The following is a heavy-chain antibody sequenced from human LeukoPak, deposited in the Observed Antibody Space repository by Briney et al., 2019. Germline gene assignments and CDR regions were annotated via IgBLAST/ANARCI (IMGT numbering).Heavy chain of an antibody. D-gene: IGHD3-10*01. CDR3: AKGLYSTTWFRDDALDV. V-gene: IGHV3-30*18. CDR2: ISQDGINK. J-gene: IGHJ3*01. Sequence: GGSLRLSCAASGFTFSAYWMHWVRQTPGKGLEWVALISQDGINKFYADSVEGRFTISRDNSKNTLYLQMNNLRTEDTAVYYCAKGLYSTTWFRDDALDVWGQGTVVTVSS. CDR1: GFTFSAYW.